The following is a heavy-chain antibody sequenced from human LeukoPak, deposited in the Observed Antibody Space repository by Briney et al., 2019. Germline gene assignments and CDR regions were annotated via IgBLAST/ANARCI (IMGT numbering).Heavy chain of an antibody. CDR2: IRYDGSNK. CDR1: GFTFSSYG. Sequence: PGGSLRLSCAASGFTFSSYGMHWVRQAPGKGLEGVALIRYDGSNKYYADSVKGRFTISRDNSKNTLYVQMNSLRDEDTAVYYCAKADTITTYFDYWGQGTLVTVSS. CDR3: AKADTITTYFDY. D-gene: IGHD1-1*01. J-gene: IGHJ4*02. V-gene: IGHV3-30*02.